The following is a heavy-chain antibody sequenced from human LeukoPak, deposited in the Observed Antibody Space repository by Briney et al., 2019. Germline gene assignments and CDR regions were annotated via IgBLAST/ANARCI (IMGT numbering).Heavy chain of an antibody. V-gene: IGHV3-21*01. J-gene: IGHJ4*02. CDR3: AGDLNGGKYSSSWYELDY. D-gene: IGHD6-13*01. Sequence: GGSLILSCAASGFTFSSYSMNWVRQAPGKGLEWVSSISSSSSYIYYADSVKGRFTISRDNAKNSLYLQMNSLRAEDTAVYYCAGDLNGGKYSSSWYELDYWGQGTLVTVSS. CDR2: ISSSSSYI. CDR1: GFTFSSYS.